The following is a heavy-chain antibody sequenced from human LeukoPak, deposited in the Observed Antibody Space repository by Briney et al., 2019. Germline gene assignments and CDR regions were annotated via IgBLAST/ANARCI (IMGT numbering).Heavy chain of an antibody. CDR1: GFTFSSYE. Sequence: GGSLRLSCAASGFTFSSYEMNWVRQAPGKGLEWVSAISGSGGSTYYADSVKGRFTISRDNSKNTLYLQMNSLRSDDTAVYYCARDKMGTDAFDIWGQGTMVTVSS. D-gene: IGHD1-1*01. V-gene: IGHV3-23*01. CDR3: ARDKMGTDAFDI. J-gene: IGHJ3*02. CDR2: ISGSGGST.